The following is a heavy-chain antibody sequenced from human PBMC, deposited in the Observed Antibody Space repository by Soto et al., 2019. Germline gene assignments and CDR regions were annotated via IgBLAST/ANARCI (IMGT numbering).Heavy chain of an antibody. CDR1: GGSISSGGYY. CDR2: IYYSGST. D-gene: IGHD5-12*01. Sequence: SETLSLTCTVSGGSISSGGYYWSWIRQHPGRGLEWIGYIYYSGSTYYNPSLKSRVTISVDTSKNQFSLKLSSVTAADTAVYYCARDRRTRWLQSQRYYYYGMDVWGQGTTVTVSS. V-gene: IGHV4-31*03. J-gene: IGHJ6*02. CDR3: ARDRRTRWLQSQRYYYYGMDV.